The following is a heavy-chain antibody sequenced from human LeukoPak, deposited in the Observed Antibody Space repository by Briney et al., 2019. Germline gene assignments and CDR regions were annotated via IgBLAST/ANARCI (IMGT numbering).Heavy chain of an antibody. V-gene: IGHV3-9*01. D-gene: IGHD1-1*01. CDR2: ISWNSGSI. CDR1: GFIFNDYA. J-gene: IGHJ4*02. CDR3: AKADSSTTGTTRPFDY. Sequence: GRSLRLSCAASGFIFNDYAMHWVRQAPGKGLEWVSGISWNSGSIGYADSVKGRFTISRDNAKNSLYLQMNSLRAEDTAFYYCAKADSSTTGTTRPFDYWGQGTLVTVSS.